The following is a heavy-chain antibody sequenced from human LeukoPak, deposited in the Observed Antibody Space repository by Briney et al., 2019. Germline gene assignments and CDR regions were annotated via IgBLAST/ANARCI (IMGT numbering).Heavy chain of an antibody. CDR1: GFTFSSHW. D-gene: IGHD3-22*01. CDR3: AKAYYDSSGFH. J-gene: IGHJ4*02. CDR2: IKQDGSEE. V-gene: IGHV3-7*01. Sequence: PGGSLRLSCAASGFTFSSHWMSWVRQAPGKGLEWVANIKQDGSEEYYVDSVKGRFSISRDNAKNSLYLQVNSLRAEDTAVYYCAKAYYDSSGFHWGQGTLVAVSS.